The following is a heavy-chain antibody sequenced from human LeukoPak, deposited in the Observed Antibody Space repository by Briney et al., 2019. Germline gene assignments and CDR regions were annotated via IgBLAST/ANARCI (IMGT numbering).Heavy chain of an antibody. CDR3: ARPHLTWRVEYFDP. J-gene: IGHJ5*02. CDR2: VYSTGNT. CDR1: GYSINSNSYH. Sequence: PSETLSLTCTVSGYSINSNSYHWGWIRQPPGKGLEWIGTVYSTGNTYYTPSLKSRVTISVDTSNNQFSLKLTSVTAADTAVYYCARPHLTWRVEYFDPWGQGTLVTVSS. D-gene: IGHD3-16*01. V-gene: IGHV4-39*01.